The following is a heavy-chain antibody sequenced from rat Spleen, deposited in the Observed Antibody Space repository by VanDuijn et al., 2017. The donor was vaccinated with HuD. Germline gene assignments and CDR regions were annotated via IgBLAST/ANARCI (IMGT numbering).Heavy chain of an antibody. V-gene: IGHV5-20*01. CDR2: ISYDGGST. Sequence: EVQLVESGGGLVQPGRSLKLSCAASGFTFSNYYMAWVRQAPTKGLEWVASISYDGGSTYFRDSVKGRFTISRNNAKSSLYLHMDSLRSEDTATYYCAGGNYFDYWGQGVMVTVSS. D-gene: IGHD4-3*01. CDR1: GFTFSNYY. J-gene: IGHJ2*01. CDR3: AGGNYFDY.